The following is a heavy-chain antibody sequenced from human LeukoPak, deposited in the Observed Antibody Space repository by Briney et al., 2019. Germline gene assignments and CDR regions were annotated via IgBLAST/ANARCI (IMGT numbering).Heavy chain of an antibody. CDR3: ARGADIVVVPAAGGNWFDP. CDR2: INPNSGGT. J-gene: IGHJ5*02. Sequence: ASVKVSCKASGYTFTGYYMHWVRQAPGQGLEWMGWINPNSGGTNYAQKFQGRVTITADKSTSTAYMELSSLRSEDTAVYYCARGADIVVVPAAGGNWFDPWGQGTLVTVSS. V-gene: IGHV1-2*02. CDR1: GYTFTGYY. D-gene: IGHD2-2*01.